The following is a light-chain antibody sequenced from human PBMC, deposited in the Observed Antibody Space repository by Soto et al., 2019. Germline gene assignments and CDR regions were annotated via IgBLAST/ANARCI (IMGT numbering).Light chain of an antibody. J-gene: IGKJ1*01. Sequence: EIVITQSPCTLSVNPGERVTLSCRASQSVRNNLAWYQQKPGQGPRLLIYDASIRAAGIPARFSASGSGTDFTLTISDVQPEDFALYYCHQRQSWPRTFGQGTKVDNK. CDR1: QSVRNN. CDR3: HQRQSWPRT. V-gene: IGKV3D-15*03. CDR2: DAS.